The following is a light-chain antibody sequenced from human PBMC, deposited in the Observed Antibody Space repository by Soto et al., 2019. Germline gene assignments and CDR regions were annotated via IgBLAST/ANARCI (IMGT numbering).Light chain of an antibody. V-gene: IGKV3-11*01. J-gene: IGKJ2*01. CDR3: QQRFNWPYT. Sequence: EIVLTQSPATLSLSPGERASLSCRASHSVSSSLAWYQQKPGQAPRLLIYDASNRATGIPARFSGSGSGTDFTLTISSLEPEDFAVYYCQQRFNWPYTFGQGTKLEIK. CDR1: HSVSSS. CDR2: DAS.